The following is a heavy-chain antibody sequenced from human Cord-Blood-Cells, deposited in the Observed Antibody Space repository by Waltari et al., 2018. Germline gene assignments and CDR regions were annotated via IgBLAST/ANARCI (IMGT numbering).Heavy chain of an antibody. D-gene: IGHD2-15*01. J-gene: IGHJ4*02. CDR2: ISSSSSYI. Sequence: EVQLVESGGGLVKPGGSLRLSCAASGFTFSSYSMNWVRQAPGKGLEWVSAISSSSSYIYYADSVKGRFTISRDNAKNSLYLQMNSLRAEDTAVYYCARDRNGGNYFDYWGQGTLVTVSS. CDR3: ARDRNGGNYFDY. CDR1: GFTFSSYS. V-gene: IGHV3-21*01.